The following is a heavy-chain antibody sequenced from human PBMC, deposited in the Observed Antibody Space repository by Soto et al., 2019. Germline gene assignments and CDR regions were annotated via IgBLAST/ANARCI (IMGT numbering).Heavy chain of an antibody. CDR2: ISNSDYTT. Sequence: QVHLVASGEGLVKPGGSLRLSCVASGITLSDNYMTWIRQAPGKGLEWLSYISNSDYTTYYADSVKGRFTISRDNAKNSLYLQLNGLRVEDTAVYYCASGKWSLDYWGQGILVTVSS. V-gene: IGHV3-11*01. CDR3: ASGKWSLDY. CDR1: GITLSDNY. J-gene: IGHJ4*02. D-gene: IGHD2-8*01.